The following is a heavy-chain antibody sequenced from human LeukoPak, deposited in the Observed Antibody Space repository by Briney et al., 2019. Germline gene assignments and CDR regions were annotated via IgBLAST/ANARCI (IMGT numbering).Heavy chain of an antibody. CDR2: ISPYSGHT. V-gene: IGHV1-18*04. Sequence: ASVKVSCKASGYTFTSYGISWVRQAPGQGLEWMGWISPYSGHTNYAQKLQGRVTMTTDTSTSTAYMELRSLRSDDTAIYYCARVMGTVTPDAFDIWGQGTMVTVSS. D-gene: IGHD4-17*01. CDR1: GYTFTSYG. CDR3: ARVMGTVTPDAFDI. J-gene: IGHJ3*02.